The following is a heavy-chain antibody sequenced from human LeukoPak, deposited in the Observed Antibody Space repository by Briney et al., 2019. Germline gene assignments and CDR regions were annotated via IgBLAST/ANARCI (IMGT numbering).Heavy chain of an antibody. Sequence: SQTLSLTCTVSGGSISSGGYYWSWIRQHPGKGPEWIGYIYYSGSTYYNPSLKSRVTISVDTSKNQFSLKLSSVTAADTAVYYCVRQQTPHGNFDYWGQGTLVTVSS. CDR1: GGSISSGGYY. CDR3: VRQQTPHGNFDY. CDR2: IYYSGST. J-gene: IGHJ4*02. D-gene: IGHD1-26*01. V-gene: IGHV4-31*03.